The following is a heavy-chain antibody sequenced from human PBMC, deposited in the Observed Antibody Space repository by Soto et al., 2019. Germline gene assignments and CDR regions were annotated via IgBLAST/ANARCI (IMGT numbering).Heavy chain of an antibody. CDR2: IYPGDSDT. J-gene: IGHJ3*02. D-gene: IGHD2-15*01. Sequence: PGESLKISCKGSGYSFTTYWIGWVRQMPGKGLECMGIIYPGDSDTRYSPSFQGQVTISVDKSISTAYLQWSSLKASDTAMYYCARRVHSSLDAFDIWGQGTMVTVSS. CDR1: GYSFTTYW. CDR3: ARRVHSSLDAFDI. V-gene: IGHV5-51*01.